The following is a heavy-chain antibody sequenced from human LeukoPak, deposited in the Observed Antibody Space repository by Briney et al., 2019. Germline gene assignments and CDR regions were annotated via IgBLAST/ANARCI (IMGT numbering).Heavy chain of an antibody. CDR1: GYTFTSYG. V-gene: IGHV1-18*01. CDR2: ISAYNGNT. J-gene: IGHJ4*02. Sequence: ASVKVSCKASGYTFTSYGISWVRQAPGQGLEWMGWISAYNGNTNYAQKLQGRVTMTTDTSTSTAYVELRSLRSDDTAVYYCARESISYDYVWGSYRYNDYWGQGTLVTVSS. D-gene: IGHD3-16*02. CDR3: ARESISYDYVWGSYRYNDY.